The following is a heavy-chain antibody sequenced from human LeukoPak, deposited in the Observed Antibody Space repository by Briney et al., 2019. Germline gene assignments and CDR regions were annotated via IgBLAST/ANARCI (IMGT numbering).Heavy chain of an antibody. CDR3: ARAPSEIGGYYPEYFRH. CDR1: GFTFSSYW. V-gene: IGHV3-74*01. CDR2: IKSDGST. D-gene: IGHD3-22*01. Sequence: QAGGSLRLSCAASGFTFSSYWMSWVRQAPGKGLVWVSRIKSDGSTNYADSVKGRFTISRDNAKNTLSLQMNSLRAEDTGVYYCARAPSEIGGYYPEYFRHWGQGTLVTVSS. J-gene: IGHJ1*01.